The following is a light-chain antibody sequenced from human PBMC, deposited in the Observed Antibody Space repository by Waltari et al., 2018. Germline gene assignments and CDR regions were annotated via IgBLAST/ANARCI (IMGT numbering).Light chain of an antibody. CDR3: SSYAGSHTEV. CDR2: DVS. V-gene: IGLV2-11*02. Sequence: QSALTQPHPVAGLPAQSVTISCGGGSSNAGRSNYVHWYQLHPRKYPQRIIYDVSERPSGVPDRFSGSKSGNTASLTISGLQAEDEADYYCSSYAGSHTEVFGTGTEITVL. CDR1: SSNAGRSNY. J-gene: IGLJ1*01.